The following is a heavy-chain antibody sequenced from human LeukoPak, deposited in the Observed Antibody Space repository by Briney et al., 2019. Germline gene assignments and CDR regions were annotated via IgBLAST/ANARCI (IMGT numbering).Heavy chain of an antibody. J-gene: IGHJ4*02. Sequence: PSETLSLTCTVSGGSISSSSYYWGWIRQPPGKGLEWIGSIYFSGSTYYNPSLKSRVTISVDTSKNQFSLKLSSVTAADTAVYYCVRWAPGGGFDYWGQGTLVTVSS. CDR1: GGSISSSSYY. CDR3: VRWAPGGGFDY. V-gene: IGHV4-39*07. CDR2: IYFSGST. D-gene: IGHD3-10*01.